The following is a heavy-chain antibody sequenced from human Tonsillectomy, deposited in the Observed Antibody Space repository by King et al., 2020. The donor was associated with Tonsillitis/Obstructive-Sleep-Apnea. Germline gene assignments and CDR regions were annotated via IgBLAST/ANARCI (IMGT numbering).Heavy chain of an antibody. CDR2: ISGGGGNT. V-gene: IGHV3-23*04. D-gene: IGHD2-2*01. CDR1: GFTFSSYA. Sequence: VQLVESGGGLVQPGGSLRLSCAASGFTFSSYAMSWVRQAPGKGLDWVSAISGGGGNTYYADSVKGRFTISRDNSKNTLYLQMNSLRAEDTAVYYCAKGPETPDYYYGMDVWGQGTTVTVSS. CDR3: AKGPETPDYYYGMDV. J-gene: IGHJ6*02.